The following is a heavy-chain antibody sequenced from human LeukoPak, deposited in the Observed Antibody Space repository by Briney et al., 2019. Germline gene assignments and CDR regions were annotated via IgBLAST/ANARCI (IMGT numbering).Heavy chain of an antibody. CDR3: ARDTLLDAFDI. CDR1: GGSISSYY. Sequence: SETRSLACTVAGGSISSYYWSWIRQPPGKGLGWIGYIYYSGSTNYNPSLKSRVTISVDTSKNQFSLKLSSVTAADTAVYYCARDTLLDAFDIWGQGTMVTVSS. CDR2: IYYSGST. J-gene: IGHJ3*02. V-gene: IGHV4-59*01.